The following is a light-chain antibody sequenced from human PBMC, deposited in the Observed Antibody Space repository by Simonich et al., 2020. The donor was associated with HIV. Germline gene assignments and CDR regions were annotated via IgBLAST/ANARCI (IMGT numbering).Light chain of an antibody. V-gene: IGLV2-11*01. Sequence: QSALTQPRSVSGSPGHSVTISCTGTSSDVGGYNYVSWYQKHPGKAPKRMIYDVAKRPSGVPDRFSGSNSGNTASLTISGLQAEDEADYYCCLYAGSYIFLLFGGGTKLTVL. CDR3: CLYAGSYIFLL. CDR2: DVA. J-gene: IGLJ3*02. CDR1: SSDVGGYNY.